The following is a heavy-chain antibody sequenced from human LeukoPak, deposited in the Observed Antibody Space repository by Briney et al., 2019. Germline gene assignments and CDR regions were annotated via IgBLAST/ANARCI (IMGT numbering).Heavy chain of an antibody. CDR3: VSFYETY. CDR1: GNYW. J-gene: IGHJ4*02. D-gene: IGHD2-2*01. CDR2: INGDGSWT. V-gene: IGHV3-74*01. Sequence: GGSLRPSCAASGNYWMHWVRQAPGKGLVWVSHINGDGSWTTYADSVKGRFTISKDNAKNTVYLQMNNLRAEDTAVYYCVSFYETYWGRGTLVTVSS.